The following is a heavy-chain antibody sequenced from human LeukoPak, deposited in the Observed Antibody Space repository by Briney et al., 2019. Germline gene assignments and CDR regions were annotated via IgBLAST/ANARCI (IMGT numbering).Heavy chain of an antibody. CDR2: ITPIIDSS. J-gene: IGHJ5*02. D-gene: IGHD3-10*01. CDR1: GGTFSSYA. CDR3: ARVNLRGSQYNWFDP. Sequence: ASVKVSCKASGGTFSSYAITWVRQAPGQGLEWMGKITPIIDSSKYAPQFQGRLTITADKYTGTVYMDLTSLRSDDTAVYYCARVNLRGSQYNWFDPWGQGTLVTVSS. V-gene: IGHV1-69*04.